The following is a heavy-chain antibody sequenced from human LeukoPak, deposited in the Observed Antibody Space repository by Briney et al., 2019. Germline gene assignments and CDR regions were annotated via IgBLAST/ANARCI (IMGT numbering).Heavy chain of an antibody. Sequence: ASVKVSCKASGYTFTSYYTHWVRQAPGQGLEWMGIINPSGGSTSYAQKFQGRVTMTRDTSTSTVYMELSSLRSEDTAVYYCARVNILTGPYWYFDLWGRGTLVTVSS. J-gene: IGHJ2*01. CDR1: GYTFTSYY. V-gene: IGHV1-46*01. CDR2: INPSGGST. D-gene: IGHD3-9*01. CDR3: ARVNILTGPYWYFDL.